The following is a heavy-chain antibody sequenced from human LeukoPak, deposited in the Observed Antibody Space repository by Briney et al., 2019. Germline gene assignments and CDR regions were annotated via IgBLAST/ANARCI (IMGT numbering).Heavy chain of an antibody. J-gene: IGHJ3*02. CDR2: ISSSSSYI. D-gene: IGHD4-17*01. Sequence: PGGSLRLSCAASGFTFSSYSMNWVRQAPGKGLEWVSSISSSSSYIYYADSVKGRFTIARDNAKNSPYLQMNSLRAEDTAVYYCASPGGYGDYDVDAFDIWGQGTMVTVSS. CDR1: GFTFSSYS. V-gene: IGHV3-21*01. CDR3: ASPGGYGDYDVDAFDI.